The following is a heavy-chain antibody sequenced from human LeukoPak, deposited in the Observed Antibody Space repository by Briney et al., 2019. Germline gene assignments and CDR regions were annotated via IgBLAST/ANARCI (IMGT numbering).Heavy chain of an antibody. Sequence: SETLSLTCTVSGGSISSYYWSWIRQPPGKGLEWIGYIYYSGSTNYNPSLKSRVTISVDTSKNQFSLKLSSVTAADTAVYYCARVKGGYSSSWYADYFDYWGQGTLVTVSS. CDR3: ARVKGGYSSSWYADYFDY. V-gene: IGHV4-59*08. J-gene: IGHJ4*02. D-gene: IGHD6-13*01. CDR1: GGSISSYY. CDR2: IYYSGST.